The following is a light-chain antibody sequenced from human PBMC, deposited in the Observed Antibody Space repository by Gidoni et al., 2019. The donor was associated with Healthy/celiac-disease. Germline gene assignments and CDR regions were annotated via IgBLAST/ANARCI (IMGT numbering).Light chain of an antibody. Sequence: DIVMTQSTDSLAVSLGERATINCKSSQSVLYSSNNKNYLAWYQQKPGQPPKLLIYWASTRESGVPDRFSGSGSGTDFTLTISSLQAEDVAVYYCQQYYSLFTFGPGTKVDIK. CDR3: QQYYSLFT. J-gene: IGKJ3*01. CDR2: WAS. V-gene: IGKV4-1*01. CDR1: QSVLYSSNNKNY.